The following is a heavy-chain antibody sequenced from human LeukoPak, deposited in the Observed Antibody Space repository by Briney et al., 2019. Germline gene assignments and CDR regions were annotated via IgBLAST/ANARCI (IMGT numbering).Heavy chain of an antibody. J-gene: IGHJ4*02. CDR2: IRYDGSNK. CDR3: AKCSENYYDSSPFDY. V-gene: IGHV3-30*02. D-gene: IGHD3-22*01. CDR1: GFTFNNYG. Sequence: GGSLRLSCAASGFTFNNYGIHWVRQAPGKGLEWMAFIRYDGSNKYYADSVKGRFTISRDNSKNTLYLQINSLRAEDTAVYYCAKCSENYYDSSPFDYWGQGTLVTVSS.